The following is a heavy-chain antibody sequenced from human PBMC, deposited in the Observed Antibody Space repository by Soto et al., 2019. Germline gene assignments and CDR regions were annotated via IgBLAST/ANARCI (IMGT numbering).Heavy chain of an antibody. J-gene: IGHJ5*02. V-gene: IGHV4-39*01. CDR3: ARQRSGYYRNNWFDP. CDR1: GGSISSSSYY. CDR2: VYYSGST. Sequence: PSETLSLTCIVSGGSISSSSYYWGWIRQPPGKGLEWIGNVYYSGSTFYNPSLKSRVTISVDTPKNQFSLKLSSVTAADTAVYYCARQRSGYYRNNWFDPWGQGTLVTVSS. D-gene: IGHD3-3*01.